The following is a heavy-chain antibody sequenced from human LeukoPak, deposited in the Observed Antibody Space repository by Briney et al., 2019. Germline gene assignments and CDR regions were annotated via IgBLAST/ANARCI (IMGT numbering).Heavy chain of an antibody. D-gene: IGHD5-24*01. CDR1: GFTFSSYG. V-gene: IGHV3-33*06. CDR2: IWYDGSNK. CDR3: AKRVDGYNFFDY. J-gene: IGHJ4*02. Sequence: PGGSLRLSCAASGFTFSSYGMHWVRQAPGKGLEWVAVIWYDGSNKYYADSVKGRFTISRDSSKNTLYLQMNSLRAEDTAVYYCAKRVDGYNFFDYWGQGTLVTVSS.